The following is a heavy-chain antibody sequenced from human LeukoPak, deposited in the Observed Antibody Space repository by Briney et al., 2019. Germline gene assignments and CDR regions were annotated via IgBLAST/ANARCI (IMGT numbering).Heavy chain of an antibody. Sequence: ASVKVSCKASGYTFTSYGISWVRQAPGQGLEWMGWISAYNGNTNYSQKLQGRVTITRDTSASTAYMELSSLRSEDTAVYYCARDRGYSSSWYDYWGQGTLVTVSS. V-gene: IGHV1-18*01. CDR1: GYTFTSYG. D-gene: IGHD6-13*01. J-gene: IGHJ4*02. CDR2: ISAYNGNT. CDR3: ARDRGYSSSWYDY.